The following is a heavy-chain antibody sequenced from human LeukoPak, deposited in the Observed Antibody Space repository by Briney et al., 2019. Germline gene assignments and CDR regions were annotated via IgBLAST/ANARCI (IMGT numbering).Heavy chain of an antibody. CDR1: GFTVSSNY. D-gene: IGHD7-27*01. CDR2: IYSGGST. J-gene: IGHJ6*02. Sequence: GGSLRLSCAASGFTVSSNYMSWVRQAPGKGLEWVSVIYSGGSTYYSDSVTGRFTISRDNSKNTLYLQMNSLRAEDTAVYYCARSTWGSRRYYYYGMDVWGQGTTVTVSS. CDR3: ARSTWGSRRYYYYGMDV. V-gene: IGHV3-66*02.